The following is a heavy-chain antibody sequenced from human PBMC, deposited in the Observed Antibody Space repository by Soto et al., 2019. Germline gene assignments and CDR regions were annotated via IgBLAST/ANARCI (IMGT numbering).Heavy chain of an antibody. J-gene: IGHJ3*02. CDR2: IYHSGST. CDR1: GGSISSSNW. V-gene: IGHV4-4*02. CDR3: ARDRDTYCSSTSYYGRYDAFDI. D-gene: IGHD2-2*01. Sequence: QVQLQESGPGLVKPSGTLSLTCAVSGGSISSSNWWSWVRQPPGKGLEWIGEIYHSGSTNHNPSLKSRVTISVDKSKNQFSLKLSSVTAADTAVYYCARDRDTYCSSTSYYGRYDAFDIWGQGTMVTVSS.